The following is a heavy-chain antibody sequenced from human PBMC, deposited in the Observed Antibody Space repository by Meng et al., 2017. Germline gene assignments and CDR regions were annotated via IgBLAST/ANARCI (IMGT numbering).Heavy chain of an antibody. CDR3: ARGYDFWSGQYYFDY. V-gene: IGHV4-59*01. D-gene: IGHD3-3*01. J-gene: IGHJ4*02. CDR2: IYYSGST. CDR1: GGSIISDY. Sequence: QAQLQESGPGLVKPSETLPLTCTVSGGSIISDYWSWIRQPPGKGLEWIGYIYYSGSTNYNPSLKSRVTISVDTSKNQFSLKLSSVTAADTAVYYCARGYDFWSGQYYFDYWGQGTLVTVSS.